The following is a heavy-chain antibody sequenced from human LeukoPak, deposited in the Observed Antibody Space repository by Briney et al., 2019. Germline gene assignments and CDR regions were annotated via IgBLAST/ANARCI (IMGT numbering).Heavy chain of an antibody. J-gene: IGHJ6*03. D-gene: IGHD5-18*01. V-gene: IGHV1-8*02. CDR1: GYTFTSYD. CDR3: ARDNGGTAMAYYYYYYMDA. CDR2: MNPNSGNT. Sequence: GASVKVSCEASGYTFTSYDINWVRQATGQGLEWMGWMNPNSGNTGYAQKFQGRVTMTRNTPISTAYMELSSLRSEDTAVYYCARDNGGTAMAYYYYYYMDAWGKGTTVTISS.